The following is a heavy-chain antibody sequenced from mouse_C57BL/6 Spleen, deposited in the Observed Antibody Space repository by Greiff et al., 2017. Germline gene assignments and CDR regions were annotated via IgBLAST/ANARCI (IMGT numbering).Heavy chain of an antibody. CDR3: ARRDSNYWYFDV. CDR1: GYSFTGYY. V-gene: IGHV1-42*01. D-gene: IGHD2-5*01. J-gene: IGHJ1*03. Sequence: VQLQQSGPELVKPGASVKISCKASGYSFTGYYTNWVKQSPEKSLEWIGEINPSTGGTTYNQKFKAKATLTVDKSSSTAYMQLKSLTSEDSAVYYCARRDSNYWYFDVWGTGTTVTVSS. CDR2: INPSTGGT.